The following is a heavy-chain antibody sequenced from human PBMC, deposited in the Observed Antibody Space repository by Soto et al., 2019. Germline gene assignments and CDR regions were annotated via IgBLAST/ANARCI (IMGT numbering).Heavy chain of an antibody. Sequence: QVQLVQSGAEVKKPGSSVKVSCKASGGTFSSYAISWVRQAPGQGLEWMGGIIPIFGTANYAQKFQGRVTITADESTSTAYMELSSLRSEDTAVYYCARGHNFGSGGSPNYYYGMDVWGQGTTVTVSS. J-gene: IGHJ6*02. V-gene: IGHV1-69*01. CDR3: ARGHNFGSGGSPNYYYGMDV. D-gene: IGHD2-15*01. CDR1: GGTFSSYA. CDR2: IIPIFGTA.